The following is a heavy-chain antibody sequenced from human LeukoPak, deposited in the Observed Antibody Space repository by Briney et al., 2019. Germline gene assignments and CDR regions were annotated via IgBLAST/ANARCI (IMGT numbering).Heavy chain of an antibody. Sequence: SETLSLTCTVSGGSISGHYWSWIRQPPGKGLEWIGYVYYTGSTNYNPSLKSRVTISVDTSKNQFSLNLSSVTAADTAVYYCARGSGLTDWFDPWGQGTLVTVSS. CDR3: ARGSGLTDWFDP. D-gene: IGHD3-10*01. CDR2: VYYTGST. J-gene: IGHJ5*02. V-gene: IGHV4-59*11. CDR1: GGSISGHY.